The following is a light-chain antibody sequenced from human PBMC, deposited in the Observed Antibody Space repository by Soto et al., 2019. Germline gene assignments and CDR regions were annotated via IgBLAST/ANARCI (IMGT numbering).Light chain of an antibody. CDR3: QQYNNWLTWT. V-gene: IGKV3-15*01. CDR1: QSVSSN. Sequence: EIVMTQSPATLSVSPGERATLYCRASQSVSSNLAWYQQKPGQAPRLLIYGASTRATGIPARFSGSGSGTEFTLTISSLQSEDFAVYYCQQYNNWLTWTFGQGTKVDIK. J-gene: IGKJ1*01. CDR2: GAS.